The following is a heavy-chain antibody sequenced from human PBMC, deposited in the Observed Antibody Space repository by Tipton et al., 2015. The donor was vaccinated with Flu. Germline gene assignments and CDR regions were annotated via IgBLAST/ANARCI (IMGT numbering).Heavy chain of an antibody. D-gene: IGHD4-11*01. V-gene: IGHV4-38-2*01. Sequence: TLSLTCSVSGDSIGSGYFWGWIRQPPGKGLEWIGNVHRTGSPYYNPSLRSRVIMTVDGAKNQFSLRLTSVTATDTAVYYCVRRDYSNYVSEPKNWFDRWGQGILVTVSS. CDR3: VRRDYSNYVSEPKNWFDR. CDR2: VHRTGSP. CDR1: GDSIGSGYF. J-gene: IGHJ5*02.